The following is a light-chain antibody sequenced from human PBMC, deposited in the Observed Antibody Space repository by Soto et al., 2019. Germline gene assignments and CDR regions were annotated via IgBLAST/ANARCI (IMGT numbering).Light chain of an antibody. J-gene: IGLJ1*01. CDR1: SSDVAKYEY. CDR2: DVT. V-gene: IGLV2-11*01. Sequence: QSALAQPRSVSGSPGQSVTISCTGSSSDVAKYEYVSWYQQNPGKAPKLLIYDVTKRPSGVPDRFSGSKFGNTASLTISGLRPEDDAAYFCCSHAGSYTFVFGSGTKVTVL. CDR3: CSHAGSYTFV.